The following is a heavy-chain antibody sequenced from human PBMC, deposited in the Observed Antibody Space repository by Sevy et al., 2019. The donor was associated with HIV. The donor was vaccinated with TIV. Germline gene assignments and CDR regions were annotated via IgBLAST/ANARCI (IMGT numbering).Heavy chain of an antibody. CDR2: IKQDGSVR. V-gene: IGHV3-7*04. Sequence: GGSLRLSCVASGFTLNSYWMSWVRQAPGKGLEWVANIKQDGSVRYYVDSVKGRFTISRDNSRNILSLEMNSLRRDDTAVYYCARGENDDEFFQYWGQGTLVTVSS. CDR3: ARGENDDEFFQY. J-gene: IGHJ1*01. D-gene: IGHD3-16*01. CDR1: GFTLNSYW.